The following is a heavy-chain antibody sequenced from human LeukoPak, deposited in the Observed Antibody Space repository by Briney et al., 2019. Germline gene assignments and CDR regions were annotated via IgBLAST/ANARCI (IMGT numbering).Heavy chain of an antibody. CDR1: GFTFSSYS. Sequence: GGSLRLSCAASGFTFSSYSMNWVRQAPGKGLEWVAVISYDGSNKYYADSVKGRFTISRDNSKNTLYLQMNSLRAEDTAVCYCAKEKYYYDSSGYPDYWGQGTLVTVSS. CDR2: ISYDGSNK. D-gene: IGHD3-22*01. V-gene: IGHV3-30*18. J-gene: IGHJ4*02. CDR3: AKEKYYYDSSGYPDY.